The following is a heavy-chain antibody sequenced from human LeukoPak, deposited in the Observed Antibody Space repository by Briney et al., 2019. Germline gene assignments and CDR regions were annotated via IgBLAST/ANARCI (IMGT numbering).Heavy chain of an antibody. CDR2: INPSGGST. J-gene: IGHJ4*02. V-gene: IGHV1-46*03. D-gene: IGHD3-10*01. CDR1: GYTFTRYY. Sequence: ASVKVSCKASGYTFTRYYMHWVRQAPGQGLEWMGIINPSGGSTSYAQKFQGRVTMTRDTSTSPVYMELSSLRPEDTAVYYYAIQTYYHGTGSYYSTAIDYWGQGTLVSVSS. CDR3: AIQTYYHGTGSYYSTAIDY.